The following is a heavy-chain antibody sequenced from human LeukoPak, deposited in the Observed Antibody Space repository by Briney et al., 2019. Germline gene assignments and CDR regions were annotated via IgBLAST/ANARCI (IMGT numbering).Heavy chain of an antibody. V-gene: IGHV3-48*01. CDR2: ISWTSSSM. D-gene: IGHD2-2*02. CDR1: GFTFSSYN. J-gene: IGHJ4*02. Sequence: GGSLRLYCAASGFTFSSYNMNWVRQAPGKGLEWVSYISWTSSSMYYADSVKGRFTVSRDNAKNSLYLQMNSLRAEDTAVYYCARDVLENTQWGQGTLVTVSS. CDR3: ARDVLENTQ.